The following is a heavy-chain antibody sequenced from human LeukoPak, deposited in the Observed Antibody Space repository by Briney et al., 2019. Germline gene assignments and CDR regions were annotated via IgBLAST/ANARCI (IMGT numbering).Heavy chain of an antibody. Sequence: GGSLRLSCAASGFTFDDYAMHWVRQAPGKGLEWVAVISYDGSNKYYADSVKGRFTISRDNSKNTLYLQMNSLRAEDTAVYYCAKVGGSYYAAFDIWGQGTMVTVSS. V-gene: IGHV3-30-3*01. J-gene: IGHJ3*02. D-gene: IGHD1-26*01. CDR1: GFTFDDYA. CDR3: AKVGGSYYAAFDI. CDR2: ISYDGSNK.